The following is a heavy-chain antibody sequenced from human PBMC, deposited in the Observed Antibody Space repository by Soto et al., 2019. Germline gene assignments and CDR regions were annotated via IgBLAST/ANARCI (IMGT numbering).Heavy chain of an antibody. CDR3: ARGVILWFGELSRRGGYYYYMDV. V-gene: IGHV4-34*01. Sequence: QVQLQQWGAGLLKPSETLSLTCAVYGGSFSGYQWTWIRQTPGKGLEWIGEINDSGNINYNPSLKSRVTILGDTAKKQISRKLSSVTAADTAVYYCARGVILWFGELSRRGGYYYYMDVWGKGTTVTVSS. D-gene: IGHD3-10*01. CDR1: GGSFSGYQ. CDR2: INDSGNI. J-gene: IGHJ6*03.